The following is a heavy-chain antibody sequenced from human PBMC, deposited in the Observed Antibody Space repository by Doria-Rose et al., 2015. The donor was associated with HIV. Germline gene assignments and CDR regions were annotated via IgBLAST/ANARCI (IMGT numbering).Heavy chain of an antibody. D-gene: IGHD1-1*01. CDR3: ARGLLRGGWNDVDYYYGMDV. Sequence: QVRLQESGAGLVKPSEALSLTCAVFGGSFSGYYWSWIRQPPGKGPEWIGEINHSGSTNYKTSLKSRVTISLDTSKNLFSLKLSSVTAADTAVYYCARGLLRGGWNDVDYYYGMDVWGQGTTVTVSS. CDR2: INHSGST. CDR1: GGSFSGYY. V-gene: IGHV4-34*01. J-gene: IGHJ6*02.